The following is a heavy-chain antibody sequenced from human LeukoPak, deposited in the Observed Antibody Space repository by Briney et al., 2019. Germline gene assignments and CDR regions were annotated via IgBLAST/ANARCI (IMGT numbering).Heavy chain of an antibody. V-gene: IGHV3-23*01. Sequence: GGSLRLSCEASGFIFSSYVMGWVRQAPGMGLEWVSSISVGGGDTFTADSVKGRFTITRENSKNTLYLQMMGLRAEDTAVYYCAKDSVAYCGGDCYSLFDYWGQGTLVTVSS. CDR1: GFIFSSYV. CDR3: AKDSVAYCGGDCYSLFDY. J-gene: IGHJ4*02. CDR2: ISVGGGDT. D-gene: IGHD2-21*01.